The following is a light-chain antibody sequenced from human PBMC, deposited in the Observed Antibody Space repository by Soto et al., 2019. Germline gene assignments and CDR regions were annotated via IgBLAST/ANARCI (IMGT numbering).Light chain of an antibody. CDR1: SSNIGNNA. V-gene: IGLV1-36*01. CDR2: YDD. Sequence: QSVLTQPPSVSGAPGQRVTISCSGSSSNIGNNAVNWYQQLPGKAPRALIYYDDLLPSGVSKRFSGSKSGTSVSLAISGLQSDDEADYYCASWDDTLSGVVFGGGTKL. J-gene: IGLJ3*02. CDR3: ASWDDTLSGVV.